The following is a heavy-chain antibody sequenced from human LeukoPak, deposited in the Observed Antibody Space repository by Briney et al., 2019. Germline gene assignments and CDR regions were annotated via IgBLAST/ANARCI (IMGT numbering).Heavy chain of an antibody. D-gene: IGHD1-7*01. Sequence: SETLSLTCAVYGESFSGYYWSWIRQPPGKGLEWIGEINHSGGTNYNPSLKGRVTISVDKSKNQFSLKLSSVTAADTAVYYCAREVNYRGSLHMDVWGKGTTVTVSS. CDR2: INHSGGT. CDR1: GESFSGYY. J-gene: IGHJ6*03. V-gene: IGHV4-34*01. CDR3: AREVNYRGSLHMDV.